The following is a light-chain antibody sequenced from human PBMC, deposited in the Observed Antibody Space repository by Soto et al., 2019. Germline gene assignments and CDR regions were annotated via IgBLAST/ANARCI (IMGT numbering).Light chain of an antibody. CDR3: SSYTTSNTRQIV. J-gene: IGLJ1*01. CDR1: SSDVGGYNY. CDR2: DVT. V-gene: IGLV2-14*03. Sequence: SALTQPASVSGSAGQSSSISCTETSSDVGGYNYVSWYQHHPGKAPKLIIYDVTNRPSGVSNPFSGSKSGNTASLTISGLQPEDEADYYCSSYTTSNTRQIVFGTGTKVTVL.